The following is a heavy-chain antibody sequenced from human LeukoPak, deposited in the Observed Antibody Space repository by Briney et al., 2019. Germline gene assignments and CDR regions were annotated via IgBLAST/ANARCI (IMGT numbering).Heavy chain of an antibody. CDR3: ARYSYGYVSRTYYFDY. J-gene: IGHJ4*02. Sequence: GSPVNASYQASGGRINSYPISWVRRAPGAGQRRMGGIIPIFGTANYAQKFQGRVTITADESTSTAYMALSSLRSEDTAVYYCARYSYGYVSRTYYFDYWGQGTLVTVSS. CDR2: IIPIFGTA. D-gene: IGHD5-18*01. V-gene: IGHV1-69*01. CDR1: GGRINSYP.